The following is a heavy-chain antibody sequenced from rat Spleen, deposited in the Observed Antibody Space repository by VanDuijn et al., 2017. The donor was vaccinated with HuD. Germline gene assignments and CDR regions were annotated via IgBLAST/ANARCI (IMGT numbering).Heavy chain of an antibody. CDR2: ISYDGSST. Sequence: EVQLVESGGGLVQPGRSLKLSCAASGFTFSDYYMAWVRQAPKKGLEWVATISYDGSSTYYRDSVKGRFIISRDNAESTLYLQMDSLRSEDTATYYCASPASLDYWGQGVMVTVSS. CDR1: GFTFSDYY. J-gene: IGHJ2*01. CDR3: ASPASLDY. V-gene: IGHV5-7*01. D-gene: IGHD1-2*01.